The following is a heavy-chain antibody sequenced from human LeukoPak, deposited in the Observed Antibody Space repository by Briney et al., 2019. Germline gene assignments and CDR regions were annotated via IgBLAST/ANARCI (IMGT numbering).Heavy chain of an antibody. Sequence: GGSLRLSCAASGFTFSSYGMHWVRQAPGKGLEWVAVIWYDGSDKFYADSVKGRFTISRDNSKNTLYLQMNSLRAEDTAVYYCARDSEWAYLLQYHFDYWGQGTLVTVSS. CDR2: IWYDGSDK. CDR3: ARDSEWAYLLQYHFDY. D-gene: IGHD4-11*01. J-gene: IGHJ4*02. CDR1: GFTFSSYG. V-gene: IGHV3-33*01.